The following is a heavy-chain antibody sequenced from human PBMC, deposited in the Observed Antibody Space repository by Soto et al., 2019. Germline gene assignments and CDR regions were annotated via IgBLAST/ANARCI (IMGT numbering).Heavy chain of an antibody. CDR3: ARHGELASAVSGSVYYYYGIDV. Sequence: GESLKISCKGSGYSFSSYWVSWVRQMPGKGLEGVGRIDPSDSYTNYSPSFQGHVTISADKSISTAYLQWSSLKASDTAMYYCARHGELASAVSGSVYYYYGIDVWGQGTTVTVSS. CDR2: IDPSDSYT. J-gene: IGHJ6*02. D-gene: IGHD3-10*01. CDR1: GYSFSSYW. V-gene: IGHV5-10-1*01.